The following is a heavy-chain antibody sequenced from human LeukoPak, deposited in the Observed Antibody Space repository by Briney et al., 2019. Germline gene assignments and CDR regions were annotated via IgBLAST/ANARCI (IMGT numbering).Heavy chain of an antibody. CDR1: RYTFTSYD. CDR3: ARENMRGGENYGMDV. Sequence: ASVKVSCKASRYTFTSYDINWLRQATGQGLEWMGWMNPNSGNTGYAQKFQGRVTMTRNTSISTAYMELSSLRSEDTAVYYCARENMRGGENYGMDVWGQGTTVTVSS. J-gene: IGHJ6*02. CDR2: MNPNSGNT. V-gene: IGHV1-8*01.